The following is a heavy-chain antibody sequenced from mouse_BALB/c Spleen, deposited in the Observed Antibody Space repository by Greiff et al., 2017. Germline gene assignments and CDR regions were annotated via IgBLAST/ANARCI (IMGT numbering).Heavy chain of an antibody. Sequence: ESGPGLVKPSQSLSLTCSVTGYSITSGYYWNWIRQFPGNKLEWMGYISYDGSNNYNPSLKNRISITRDTSKNQFFLKLNSVTTEDTATYYCARAYSGYAMDYWGQGTSVTVSS. CDR2: ISYDGSN. CDR3: ARAYSGYAMDY. V-gene: IGHV3-6*02. D-gene: IGHD2-12*01. CDR1: GYSITSGYY. J-gene: IGHJ4*01.